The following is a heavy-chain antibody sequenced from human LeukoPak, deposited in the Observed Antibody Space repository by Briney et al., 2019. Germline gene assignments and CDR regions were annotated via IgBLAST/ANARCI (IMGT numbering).Heavy chain of an antibody. CDR1: GFTFSNYW. Sequence: GGSLRLSCAASGFTFSNYWMHWVRQAPGKGLVWVSRINSDGINTSYADSVKGRFTISRDNAKNTLNLQMNSLRAEDTAVYYCARDYYDSSGYYGGYWGQGTLVTVSS. CDR2: INSDGINT. D-gene: IGHD3-22*01. J-gene: IGHJ4*02. V-gene: IGHV3-74*01. CDR3: ARDYYDSSGYYGGY.